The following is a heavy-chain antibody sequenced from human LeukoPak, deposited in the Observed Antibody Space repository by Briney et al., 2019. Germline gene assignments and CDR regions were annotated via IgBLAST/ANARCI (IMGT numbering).Heavy chain of an antibody. Sequence: SETLSLTCTVSGGSISSYYWSWIRQPPGKGLEWIGYIYYSGSTYYNPSLKSRVTISVDTSKNQFSLKLSSVTAADTAVYYCARVIGYCSSTSCPYYYSSGSYTTFGFDYWGQGTLVTVSS. CDR1: GGSISSYY. V-gene: IGHV4-59*12. CDR2: IYYSGST. D-gene: IGHD2-2*03. J-gene: IGHJ4*02. CDR3: ARVIGYCSSTSCPYYYSSGSYTTFGFDY.